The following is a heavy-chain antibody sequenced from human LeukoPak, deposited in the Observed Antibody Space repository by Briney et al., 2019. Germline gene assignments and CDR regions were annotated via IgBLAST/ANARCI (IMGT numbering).Heavy chain of an antibody. J-gene: IGHJ4*02. V-gene: IGHV3-30*04. CDR2: ISYDTSNK. CDR1: GFIFSSYA. D-gene: IGHD6-19*01. CDR3: ARPHNSGWCGDFDY. Sequence: PGGSLRLSCAASGFIFSSYAIHWVRQAPGRGLEWVAVISYDTSNKYYADSVKGRFTISRDNSKNTLYLQMNSLRAGDTAVYYCARPHNSGWCGDFDYWGQGTLVTVSS.